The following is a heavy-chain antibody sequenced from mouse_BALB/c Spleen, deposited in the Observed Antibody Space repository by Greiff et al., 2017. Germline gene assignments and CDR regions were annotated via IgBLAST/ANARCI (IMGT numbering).Heavy chain of an antibody. CDR2: INPSTGYT. Sequence: QVQLQQSGAELAKPGASVKMSCKASGYTFTSYWMHWVKQRPGQGLEWIGYINPSTGYTEYNQKFKDKATLTADKSSSTAYMQLSSLTSEDSAVYYCARKGLTLYYYAMDYWGQGTSVTVSS. D-gene: IGHD6-5*01. V-gene: IGHV1-7*01. J-gene: IGHJ4*01. CDR1: GYTFTSYW. CDR3: ARKGLTLYYYAMDY.